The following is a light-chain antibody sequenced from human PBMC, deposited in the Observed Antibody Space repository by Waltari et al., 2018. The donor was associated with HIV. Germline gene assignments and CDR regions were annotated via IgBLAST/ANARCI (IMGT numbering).Light chain of an antibody. J-gene: IGKJ1*01. CDR2: GPS. Sequence: EIVLTQSPGTLSLSPGDRATLSCRASQIVGGNSLAWYQKKPGQAPRLLIYGPSTRAAGIPDRFSGSGSETDFTLTISRLEPEDCAVYYCQQSETFGQGTRVEIK. CDR3: QQSET. CDR1: QIVGGNS. V-gene: IGKV3-20*01.